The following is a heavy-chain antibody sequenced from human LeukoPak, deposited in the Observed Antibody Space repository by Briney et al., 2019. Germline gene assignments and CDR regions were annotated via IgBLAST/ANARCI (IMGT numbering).Heavy chain of an antibody. J-gene: IGHJ4*02. Sequence: ASVKVSCKASGYTFTSYGISWVRQAPGQGLEWMGWISAYNGNTNYAQKLQGRVTMTTGTSTSTAYMELRSLRSDDTAVYYCARDRLAYGSGSYRGGYWGQGTLVTVSS. V-gene: IGHV1-18*01. D-gene: IGHD3-10*01. CDR3: ARDRLAYGSGSYRGGY. CDR1: GYTFTSYG. CDR2: ISAYNGNT.